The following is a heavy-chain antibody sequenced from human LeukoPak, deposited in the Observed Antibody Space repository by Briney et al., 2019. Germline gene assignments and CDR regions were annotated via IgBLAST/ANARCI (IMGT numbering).Heavy chain of an antibody. D-gene: IGHD2-21*01. V-gene: IGHV3-7*01. CDR2: IKEDGSET. J-gene: IGHJ4*02. Sequence: GGSLRLSCAASGFTYSDYWMSWVRQAPGKGLEWVANIKEDGSETYYVYSVKGRFTISRDNAKNSLYLQMNSLRVDDTAVYCCARGRGCGYWGQGTLVTVSS. CDR3: ARGRGCGY. CDR1: GFTYSDYW.